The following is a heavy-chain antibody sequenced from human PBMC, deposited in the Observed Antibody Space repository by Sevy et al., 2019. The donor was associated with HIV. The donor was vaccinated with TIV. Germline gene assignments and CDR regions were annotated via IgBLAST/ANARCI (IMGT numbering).Heavy chain of an antibody. V-gene: IGHV4-30-4*01. CDR2: IYYSGST. CDR3: ARDRVQNVDTAMVFSWFDP. Sequence: SETLSLTCTVSGGSINSGDYYWSWIRQPPGKGLEWIGYIYYSGSTYYNPSLKSRVTISVDTSKNQFSLKLSSVTAADTAVYYCARDRVQNVDTAMVFSWFDPWGQGTLVTVSS. CDR1: GGSINSGDYY. D-gene: IGHD5-18*01. J-gene: IGHJ5*02.